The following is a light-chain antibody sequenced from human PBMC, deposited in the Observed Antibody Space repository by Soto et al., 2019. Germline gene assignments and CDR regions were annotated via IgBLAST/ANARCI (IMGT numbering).Light chain of an antibody. CDR2: GAS. J-gene: IGKJ1*01. V-gene: IGKV3-15*01. CDR3: QQYNSWLWT. Sequence: EIVMTQSPATLSVSPGAGDPLSCRAGQSVSSKLAWYQQKPGQAPRLLIYGASTRATGIPARFSGSGSGTEFTLIISSLQSEDSAVYYCQQYNSWLWTFGQGTKVDIK. CDR1: QSVSSK.